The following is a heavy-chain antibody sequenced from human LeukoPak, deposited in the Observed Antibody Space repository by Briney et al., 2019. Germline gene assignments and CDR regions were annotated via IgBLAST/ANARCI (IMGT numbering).Heavy chain of an antibody. CDR2: ISWNSGST. CDR1: GFTFDDYA. Sequence: GRSLRLSCAASGFTFDDYAMHWVRQAPGKGLEWVSGISWNSGSTGYADSVKGRFTISRDNAKNSLYLQMNSLRAEDTALYYCAKDSGWSYAFDIWGQGTWSPSLQ. D-gene: IGHD2-15*01. V-gene: IGHV3-9*01. J-gene: IGHJ3*02. CDR3: AKDSGWSYAFDI.